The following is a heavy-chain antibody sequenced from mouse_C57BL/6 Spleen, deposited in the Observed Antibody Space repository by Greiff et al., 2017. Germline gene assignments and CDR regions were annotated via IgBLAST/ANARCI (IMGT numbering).Heavy chain of an antibody. CDR1: GFTFTDYY. J-gene: IGHJ2*01. D-gene: IGHD1-1*01. Sequence: QVHVMQSGAELVRPGASVKLSCKASGFTFTDYYIYWVKQRPGQGLEWIAKINPGGGNTYYTENVKGKVTMTAEKSSSTAYMQLSSLTSEDSAVYFCASGYGFLDYWGQGTTLTVSS. CDR3: ASGYGFLDY. CDR2: INPGGGNT. V-gene: IGHV1-76*01.